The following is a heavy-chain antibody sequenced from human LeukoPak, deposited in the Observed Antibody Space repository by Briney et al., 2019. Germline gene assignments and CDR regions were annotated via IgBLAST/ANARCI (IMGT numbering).Heavy chain of an antibody. CDR1: GFTFSSYG. CDR2: IWYDGSNK. Sequence: GGSLRLSCAASGFTFSSYGMHWVRQAPGKGLEWVAVIWYDGSNKYYADSVKGRFTISRDNSKSTPYLQMNSLRAEDTAVYYCARANRRHREYSSRNYYYYYMDVWGKGTTVTVSS. CDR3: ARANRRHREYSSRNYYYYYMDV. D-gene: IGHD6-6*01. J-gene: IGHJ6*03. V-gene: IGHV3-33*01.